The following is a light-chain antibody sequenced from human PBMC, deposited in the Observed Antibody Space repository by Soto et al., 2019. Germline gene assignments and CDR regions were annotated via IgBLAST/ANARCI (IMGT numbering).Light chain of an antibody. CDR1: SSDVGACDC. V-gene: IGLV2-14*01. Sequence: QSALTQPASVSGSPGQSITISCTGTSSDVGACDCVSWYQQHPAKAPKLMIYEVNNRPSGVSNRFSGSKSGNTASLTISGLQAEDEADYYCTSFTSKSTYVFGTGTKVTVL. CDR3: TSFTSKSTYV. CDR2: EVN. J-gene: IGLJ1*01.